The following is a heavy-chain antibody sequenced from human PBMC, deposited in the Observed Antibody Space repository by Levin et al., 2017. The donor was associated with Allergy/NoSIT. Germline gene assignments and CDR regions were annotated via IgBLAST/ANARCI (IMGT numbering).Heavy chain of an antibody. CDR2: IYPGDSDT. Sequence: GASVKVSCKGSGYRFTSYWIGWVRQMPGKGLEWMGIIYPGDSDTRYSPSFQGQVTISADKSISTAYLQWSSLKASDTAMYYCARQEVYCSGGSCYLKDAFDIWGQGTMVTVSS. J-gene: IGHJ3*02. V-gene: IGHV5-51*01. CDR1: GYRFTSYW. CDR3: ARQEVYCSGGSCYLKDAFDI. D-gene: IGHD2-15*01.